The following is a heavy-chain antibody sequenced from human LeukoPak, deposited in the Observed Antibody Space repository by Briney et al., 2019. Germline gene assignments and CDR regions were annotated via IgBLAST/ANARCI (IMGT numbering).Heavy chain of an antibody. CDR3: ARGRYYYDSSGRELDY. V-gene: IGHV1-3*03. CDR2: INAGNGNT. J-gene: IGHJ4*02. Sequence: RASVKVSCKASGYTLTSYAMHWVRQAPGQRLEWMGWINAGNGNTKYSQEFQGRVTITRDTSASTAYMELSSLRSEDMAVYYCARGRYYYDSSGRELDYWGQGTLVTVSS. D-gene: IGHD3-22*01. CDR1: GYTLTSYA.